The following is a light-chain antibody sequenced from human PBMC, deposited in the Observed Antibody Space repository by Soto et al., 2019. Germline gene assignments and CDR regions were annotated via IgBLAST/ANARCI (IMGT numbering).Light chain of an antibody. Sequence: DIQMTQSPSSLSASVGDRVTITCRARQSIGTYLNGYQQKPGKAPKLLIYAASSLQSGVPSRISGRGSGTEFTLTISSLQPEDCATYYCQQRYSTPWTFGQGTKVEV. CDR1: QSIGTY. CDR2: AAS. V-gene: IGKV1-39*01. CDR3: QQRYSTPWT. J-gene: IGKJ1*01.